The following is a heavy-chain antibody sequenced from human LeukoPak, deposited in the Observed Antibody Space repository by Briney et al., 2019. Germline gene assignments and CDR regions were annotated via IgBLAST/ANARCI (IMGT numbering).Heavy chain of an antibody. CDR2: VSGTGGRT. CDR3: AKGTVTASGYYYYYGMDV. D-gene: IGHD2-21*02. Sequence: GGSLRLSCAASGFTFSTYAMSWVRQAPGKGLEWVSVVSGTGGRTYYADSVKGRFTISRDNSKNTLYLQMNSLRAEDTAVYYCAKGTVTASGYYYYYGMDVWGQGTTVTVSS. J-gene: IGHJ6*02. V-gene: IGHV3-23*01. CDR1: GFTFSTYA.